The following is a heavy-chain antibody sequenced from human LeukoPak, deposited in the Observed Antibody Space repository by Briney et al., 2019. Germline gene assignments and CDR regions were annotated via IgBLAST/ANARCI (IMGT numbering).Heavy chain of an antibody. CDR3: ARDRNGDQRANAFDI. CDR2: INPNSGGT. CDR1: GYTFIGYY. D-gene: IGHD2-21*02. J-gene: IGHJ3*02. Sequence: ASVRVSCKASGYTFIGYYMHWVRQAPGQGLEWMGWINPNSGGTTYAQKFQGRVTMTRDTSTSTIYMELRSLRSDDTAVYYCARDRNGDQRANAFDIWGQGTMVTVSS. V-gene: IGHV1-2*02.